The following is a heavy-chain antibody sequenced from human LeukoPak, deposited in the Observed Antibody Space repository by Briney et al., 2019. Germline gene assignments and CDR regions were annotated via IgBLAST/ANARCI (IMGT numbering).Heavy chain of an antibody. CDR2: ISSSGNAI. D-gene: IGHD3-10*02. V-gene: IGHV3-48*03. CDR3: ARGTMFPYYFDY. CDR1: GLTFSTYE. Sequence: GGSLRLSCAASGLTFSTYEMSWVRQVPGKGLEWVSYISSSGNAIFYSDSVKGRFTISRDNAKNSLYLQMNSLRAEDTAVYYCARGTMFPYYFDYWGQGTLVTVSS. J-gene: IGHJ4*02.